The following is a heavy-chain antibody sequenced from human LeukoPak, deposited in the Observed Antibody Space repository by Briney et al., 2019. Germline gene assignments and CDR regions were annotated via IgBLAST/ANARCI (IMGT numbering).Heavy chain of an antibody. Sequence: PSETLSLTCIVSGVSNTNRYWTWIRQSPGKGLEWIGYLYSNGGADYNPSLKSRLTISLDTSKNQFSLRLTSVTAADTAIYYCARLGHVGGPAFDPWGQGTMVTVSS. CDR2: LYSNGGA. CDR1: GVSNTNRY. CDR3: ARLGHVGGPAFDP. J-gene: IGHJ5*02. D-gene: IGHD1-26*01. V-gene: IGHV4-59*08.